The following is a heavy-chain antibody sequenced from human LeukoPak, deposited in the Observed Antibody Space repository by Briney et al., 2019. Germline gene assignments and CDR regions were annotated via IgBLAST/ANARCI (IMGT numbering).Heavy chain of an antibody. CDR3: ATINFRPY. D-gene: IGHD1-1*01. J-gene: IGHJ4*02. V-gene: IGHV3-11*01. CDR2: IRSGATTI. Sequence: PGGSLRLSCEASGFSFSDYYMSWFRQPPGKGLEWIAYIRSGATTIYYADSVKGRFTISRDDAKNSLFLQMNSLRAEDTAIYYCATINFRPYWGQGTLVTVSS. CDR1: GFSFSDYY.